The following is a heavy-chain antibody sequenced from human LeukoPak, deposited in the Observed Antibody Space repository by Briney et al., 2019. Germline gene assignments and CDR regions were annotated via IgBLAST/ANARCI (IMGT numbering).Heavy chain of an antibody. J-gene: IGHJ4*02. CDR1: GFTFSSYS. CDR2: ISGSGGST. Sequence: GGSLRLSCAASGFTFSSYSMNWVRQAPGKGLEWVSAISGSGGSTYYADSVKGRFTISRDNSKNTLYLQMNSLRAEDTAVYYCAKSMIVVVITTDFDYWGQGTLVTVSS. D-gene: IGHD3-22*01. V-gene: IGHV3-23*01. CDR3: AKSMIVVVITTDFDY.